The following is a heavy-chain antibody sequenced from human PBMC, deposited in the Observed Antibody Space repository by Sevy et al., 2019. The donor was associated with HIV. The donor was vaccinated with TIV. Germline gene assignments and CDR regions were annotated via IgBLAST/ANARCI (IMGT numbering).Heavy chain of an antibody. CDR1: GGSFSGYY. CDR3: ARGPLWSAGYNWFDP. V-gene: IGHV4-34*01. D-gene: IGHD3-10*01. Sequence: SETLSLTCAVYGGSFSGYYWSWIRQPPGKGLEWIGEINHSGSTNYNPSLKSRVTISVDTSKNQFSLKLSSVTAADTAGYYCARGPLWSAGYNWFDPWGQGTLVTVSS. CDR2: INHSGST. J-gene: IGHJ5*02.